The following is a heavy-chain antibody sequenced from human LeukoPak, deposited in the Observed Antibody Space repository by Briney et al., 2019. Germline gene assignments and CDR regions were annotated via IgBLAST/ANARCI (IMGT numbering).Heavy chain of an antibody. CDR2: ISYDGSNK. V-gene: IGHV3-30-3*01. D-gene: IGHD3-3*01. CDR3: ASLGGVVTPDAFDI. CDR1: GFTFSSYW. J-gene: IGHJ3*02. Sequence: GGSLRLSCAASGFTFSSYWMHWVRQAPGKGLEWVAVISYDGSNKYYADSVKGRFTISRDNSKNALYLQMNSLRAEDTAVYYCASLGGVVTPDAFDIWGQGTMVTVSS.